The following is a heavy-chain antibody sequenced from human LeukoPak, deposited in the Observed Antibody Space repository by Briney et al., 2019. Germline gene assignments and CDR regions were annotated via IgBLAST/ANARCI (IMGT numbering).Heavy chain of an antibody. Sequence: GGSLRLSCAVSGFTFSSYWMTWVRQAPGKGLEWVANIKQDGSEKYYVDSMKGRFTISRDNAENSLYLQMNSLRAEDTAVYYCARGRYCSGGSCQRLDYWGQGTLVTVFS. V-gene: IGHV3-7*01. CDR1: GFTFSSYW. J-gene: IGHJ4*02. CDR2: IKQDGSEK. CDR3: ARGRYCSGGSCQRLDY. D-gene: IGHD2-15*01.